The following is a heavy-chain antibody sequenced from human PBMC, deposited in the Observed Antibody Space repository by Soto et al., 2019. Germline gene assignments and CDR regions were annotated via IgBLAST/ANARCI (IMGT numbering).Heavy chain of an antibody. Sequence: GGSLRLSCAASGFTFSSYAMSWVRQAPGKGLEWVSAISGSGGSTYYADSVKGRFTISRDNSKNTLYLQMNSLRAEDTAVYYCAIGGYYDSSGSYFDIWGQGTMVTVSS. CDR1: GFTFSSYA. D-gene: IGHD3-22*01. V-gene: IGHV3-23*01. J-gene: IGHJ3*02. CDR3: AIGGYYDSSGSYFDI. CDR2: ISGSGGST.